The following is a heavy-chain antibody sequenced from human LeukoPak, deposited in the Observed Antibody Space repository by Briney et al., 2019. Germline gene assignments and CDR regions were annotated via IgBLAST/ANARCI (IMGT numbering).Heavy chain of an antibody. CDR1: GFTFSSYG. D-gene: IGHD6-13*01. Sequence: GRSLRLSCAASGFTFSSYGMHWVRQAPGKGLEWVAFIWYDGSSKYYADSVKGRFTISRDNSKNTLNLQMNSLRAEDTAVYYCARRDAAGTGSGSYYMDVWGKGTTVTVSS. CDR2: IWYDGSSK. V-gene: IGHV3-33*01. J-gene: IGHJ6*03. CDR3: ARRDAAGTGSGSYYMDV.